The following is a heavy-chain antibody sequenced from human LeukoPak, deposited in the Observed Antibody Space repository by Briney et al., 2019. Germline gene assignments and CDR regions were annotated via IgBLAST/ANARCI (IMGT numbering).Heavy chain of an antibody. J-gene: IGHJ6*01. CDR3: ARMVRGLVYYYGMDV. CDR2: IDWDDDK. Sequence: SGPALMKPTQTLTLTCTFSGFSLSTSGMCVSWIRQPPGKALEWLALIDWDDDKYYSTSLRTRLTISKDTSKNRVVLTMTNMDPEDTATYYCARMVRGLVYYYGMDVGGQGTTVTVSS. V-gene: IGHV2-70*01. D-gene: IGHD3-10*01. CDR1: GFSLSTSGMC.